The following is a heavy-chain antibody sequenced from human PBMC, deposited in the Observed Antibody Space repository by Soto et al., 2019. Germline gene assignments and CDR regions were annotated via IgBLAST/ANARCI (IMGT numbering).Heavy chain of an antibody. D-gene: IGHD3-22*01. V-gene: IGHV3-33*01. Sequence: QVQLVESGGGVVQPGRSLRLSCAASGFTFSSYGMHWVRQAPGKGLEWVAVIWYDGSNKYYADSVKGRFTISRDNSKNSLYLAMNGLRAEDTAVYYCARSSGYYGVSEYFQHWGQGTLVTVSS. CDR2: IWYDGSNK. CDR3: ARSSGYYGVSEYFQH. J-gene: IGHJ1*01. CDR1: GFTFSSYG.